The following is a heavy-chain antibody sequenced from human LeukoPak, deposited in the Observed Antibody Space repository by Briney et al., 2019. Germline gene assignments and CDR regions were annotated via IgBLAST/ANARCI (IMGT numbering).Heavy chain of an antibody. V-gene: IGHV3-23*01. Sequence: GGSLRLSCAASGFTFSSDDMNWVRQAPGKGLEWVSGISGNGYSTHYADSVKGRFTISRDNAKNSLYLQMNSLRAEDTAVYYCARRYGGAFDIWGQGTMVTVSS. CDR1: GFTFSSDD. CDR3: ARRYGGAFDI. D-gene: IGHD3-10*01. J-gene: IGHJ3*02. CDR2: ISGNGYST.